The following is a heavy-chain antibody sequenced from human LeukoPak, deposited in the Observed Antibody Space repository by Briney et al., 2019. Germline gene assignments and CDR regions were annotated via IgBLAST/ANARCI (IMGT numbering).Heavy chain of an antibody. CDR1: GYSFTRYW. Sequence: GESLRISCKGSGYSFTRYWISWVRQMPGKGLEWMGRIDPSDSYTDYNPSFQGHVTISADKSISTAYLQWSSLKASDTAMYYCARHDADYYDSSGYPRDYWGQGTLVTVSS. CDR2: IDPSDSYT. CDR3: ARHDADYYDSSGYPRDY. J-gene: IGHJ4*02. V-gene: IGHV5-10-1*01. D-gene: IGHD3-22*01.